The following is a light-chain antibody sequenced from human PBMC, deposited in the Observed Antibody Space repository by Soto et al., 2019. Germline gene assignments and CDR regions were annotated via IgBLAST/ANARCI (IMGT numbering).Light chain of an antibody. Sequence: DIQMTQSPSTLSASIGDRVTITCRASQSISTWLAWYQQKSGKAPKVLIYDASRLEAGVPSRFSGSGSGTEFTLTISSLQPDDFATYYCQQYNSYAWTFGQGTKGEIK. V-gene: IGKV1-5*01. J-gene: IGKJ1*01. CDR1: QSISTW. CDR3: QQYNSYAWT. CDR2: DAS.